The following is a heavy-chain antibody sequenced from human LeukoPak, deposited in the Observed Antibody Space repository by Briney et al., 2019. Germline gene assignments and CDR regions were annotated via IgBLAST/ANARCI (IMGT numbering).Heavy chain of an antibody. J-gene: IGHJ3*02. Sequence: KPGGSLRLSCAASGLTFSSYTINWVRQAPGKGLEWASSISSSSRYIYYADSVKGRFTISRDNAENSLYLQMNSLRAEDTALYYCARDNSAFDIWGQGTMVTVSS. CDR3: ARDNSAFDI. V-gene: IGHV3-21*01. CDR1: GLTFSSYT. D-gene: IGHD2/OR15-2a*01. CDR2: ISSSSRYI.